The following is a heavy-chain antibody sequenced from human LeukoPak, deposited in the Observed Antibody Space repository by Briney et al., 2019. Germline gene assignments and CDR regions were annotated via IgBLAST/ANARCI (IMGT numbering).Heavy chain of an antibody. V-gene: IGHV3-7*01. D-gene: IGHD5-12*01. CDR2: LHADGIER. CDR1: GFTVSGYW. CDR3: ARGGYSFDY. Sequence: GGSLRLSCAASGFTVSGYWMSWVRQAPGKGLEWVARLHADGIERDFVDSVKGRFTISRDNAKNSLYLQMYSLRLDDTAVYYCARGGYSFDYLGQGTLVTVSS. J-gene: IGHJ4*02.